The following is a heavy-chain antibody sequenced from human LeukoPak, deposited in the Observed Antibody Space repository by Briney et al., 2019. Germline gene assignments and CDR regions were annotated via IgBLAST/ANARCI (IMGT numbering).Heavy chain of an antibody. J-gene: IGHJ4*02. V-gene: IGHV1-69*13. Sequence: ASVKVSCKASGGTFSSYAISWVRQAPGQGLEWMGGIIPIFGTANYAQKFQGRVTITADESTSTAYMELSSLRSEDTAVYYCASYCSGGSCYFWGLDYFDYWGQGTLVTVSS. CDR2: IIPIFGTA. CDR3: ASYCSGGSCYFWGLDYFDY. D-gene: IGHD2-15*01. CDR1: GGTFSSYA.